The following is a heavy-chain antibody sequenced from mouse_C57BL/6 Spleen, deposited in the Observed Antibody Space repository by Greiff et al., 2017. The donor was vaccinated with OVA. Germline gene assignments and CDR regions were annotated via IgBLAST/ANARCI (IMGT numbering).Heavy chain of an antibody. J-gene: IGHJ3*01. V-gene: IGHV1-69*01. CDR1: GYTFTSYW. Sequence: QVQLQQPGAELVMPGASVKLSCKASGYTFTSYWMHWVKQRPGQGLEWIGEIDPSDSYTKYNQKFKGKSTLTVDKSSSTAYLQLSSLTSEDSAVYYCARSNYYGSRRFAYWGQGTLVTVSA. CDR2: IDPSDSYT. CDR3: ARSNYYGSRRFAY. D-gene: IGHD1-1*01.